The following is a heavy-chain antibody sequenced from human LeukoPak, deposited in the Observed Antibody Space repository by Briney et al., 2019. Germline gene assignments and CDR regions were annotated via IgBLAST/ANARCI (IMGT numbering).Heavy chain of an antibody. CDR2: INHSGST. Sequence: SETLSLTCAVYGGSFSGYYWSWIRQPPGKGLEWIGEINHSGSTNYNPSLKSRVTISVDTSKNQFSLKLSSVTAADTAVYYCARAREPRYYYDSSGPLDYWGQGTLVTVSS. CDR1: GGSFSGYY. V-gene: IGHV4-34*01. CDR3: ARAREPRYYYDSSGPLDY. J-gene: IGHJ4*02. D-gene: IGHD3-22*01.